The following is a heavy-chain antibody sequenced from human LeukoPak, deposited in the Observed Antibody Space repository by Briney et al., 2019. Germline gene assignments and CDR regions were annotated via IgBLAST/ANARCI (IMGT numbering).Heavy chain of an antibody. D-gene: IGHD6-19*01. CDR1: GFTFNSYW. V-gene: IGHV3-7*03. Sequence: GGSLRLSCAASGFTFNSYWMNWVRQAPGKGLEWVANIKRDGSEKYYVDSVKGRFTISRDNAKNSLDLQMNSLRVEDTAVYYCARLGPASSGWPESFDYWGKGTLVTVSS. CDR2: IKRDGSEK. CDR3: ARLGPASSGWPESFDY. J-gene: IGHJ4*02.